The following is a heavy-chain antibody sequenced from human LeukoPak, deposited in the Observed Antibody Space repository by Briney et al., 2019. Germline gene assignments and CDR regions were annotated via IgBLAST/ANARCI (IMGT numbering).Heavy chain of an antibody. V-gene: IGHV1-8*01. CDR1: GYTFTSYD. D-gene: IGHD3-10*01. CDR2: MNPNSGNT. J-gene: IGHJ4*02. Sequence: GASVKVSCKASGYTFTSYDINWVRQAAGQGLEWMGWMNPNSGNTGYAQKFQGRVTMTRNTSISTAYMELSSLRSEDTAVYYCAFSYYGSGSPADFDYWGQGTLVTVSS. CDR3: AFSYYGSGSPADFDY.